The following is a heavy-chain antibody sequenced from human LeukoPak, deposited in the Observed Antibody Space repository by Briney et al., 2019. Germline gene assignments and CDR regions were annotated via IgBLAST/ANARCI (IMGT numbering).Heavy chain of an antibody. D-gene: IGHD2-2*01. V-gene: IGHV1-69*06. CDR1: GGTFSSYA. CDR2: IIPIFGTA. J-gene: IGHJ6*03. CDR3: AGAAAISIKNYYYYYMDV. Sequence: GASVKVSCKASGGTFSSYAISWVRQAPGQGLEWMGGIIPIFGTANYAQKFQGRVTITADKSTSTAYMELSSLRSEDTAVYYCAGAAAISIKNYYYYYMDVWGKGTTVTVSS.